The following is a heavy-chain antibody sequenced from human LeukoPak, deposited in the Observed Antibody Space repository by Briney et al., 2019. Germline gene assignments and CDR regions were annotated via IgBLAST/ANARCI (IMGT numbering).Heavy chain of an antibody. J-gene: IGHJ4*02. D-gene: IGHD6-13*01. Sequence: SETLSLTCAVYGGSFSGYYWSWIRQPPGKGLEWIGEINHSGSTNYNPSLKSRVTISADTSKNQFSLKLSSVTAADTAVYYCARLIAAAGTRYFDYWGQGTLVTVSS. V-gene: IGHV4-34*01. CDR3: ARLIAAAGTRYFDY. CDR2: INHSGST. CDR1: GGSFSGYY.